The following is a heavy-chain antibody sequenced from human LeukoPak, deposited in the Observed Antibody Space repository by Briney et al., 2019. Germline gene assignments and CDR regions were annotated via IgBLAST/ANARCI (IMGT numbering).Heavy chain of an antibody. V-gene: IGHV3-66*01. CDR1: GFTVSSNY. CDR3: ARNWNDVYYYXYGMXV. Sequence: GGSLRLSCAASGFTVSSNYMSWVRQAPGKGLEWVSLIYSGGSTYYAESVKGRFTISRDNPKNTLYLQMNSLRAEDTAVYYCARNWNDVYYYXYGMXVW. CDR2: IYSGGST. D-gene: IGHD1-1*01. J-gene: IGHJ6*01.